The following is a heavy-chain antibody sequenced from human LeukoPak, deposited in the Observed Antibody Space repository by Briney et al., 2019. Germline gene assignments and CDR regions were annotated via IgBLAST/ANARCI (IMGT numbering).Heavy chain of an antibody. CDR3: ARDTGDYDSPNPFYYYYYGMDV. D-gene: IGHD3-22*01. CDR1: RFTFTSYV. CDR2: ISSSGGST. Sequence: GGSLRLSCVASRFTFTSYVMAWVRQAPGKGLEWVSAISSSGGSTYYADSVKGRFTISRDNSKNTLYLQMNSLRAEDTAVYYCARDTGDYDSPNPFYYYYYGMDVWGQGTTVTVSS. J-gene: IGHJ6*02. V-gene: IGHV3-23*01.